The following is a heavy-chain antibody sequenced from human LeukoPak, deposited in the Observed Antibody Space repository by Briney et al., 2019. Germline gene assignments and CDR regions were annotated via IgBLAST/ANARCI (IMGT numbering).Heavy chain of an antibody. D-gene: IGHD2/OR15-2a*01. V-gene: IGHV3-23*01. CDR1: GFTFSNCA. Sequence: PGGSLRLSCAASGFTFSNCAMSWVRQAPEKGLEWVSGISGSGSSTYYADSVKGRFTISRDNSENTLSLQMYSLRADDTAIYYCAKSCNSGNCYYNYWGQGTLVTVSS. CDR2: ISGSGSST. J-gene: IGHJ4*02. CDR3: AKSCNSGNCYYNY.